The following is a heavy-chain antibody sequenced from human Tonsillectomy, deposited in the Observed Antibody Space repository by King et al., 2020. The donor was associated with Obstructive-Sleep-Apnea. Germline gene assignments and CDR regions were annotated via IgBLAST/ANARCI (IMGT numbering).Heavy chain of an antibody. V-gene: IGHV4-31*03. CDR2: IYYSGSP. Sequence: VQLQESGPGLVKPSQTLSLTCTVSGGSISSGAYYWSWLRQHPGKGLEWIGYIYYSGSPYYNPSLKSRGTISVDTSKNQFSLKLSSVTAADTAVYYCARDNGSGSYFPFDHWGQGTLVTVSS. J-gene: IGHJ4*02. CDR1: GGSISSGAYY. D-gene: IGHD3-10*01. CDR3: ARDNGSGSYFPFDH.